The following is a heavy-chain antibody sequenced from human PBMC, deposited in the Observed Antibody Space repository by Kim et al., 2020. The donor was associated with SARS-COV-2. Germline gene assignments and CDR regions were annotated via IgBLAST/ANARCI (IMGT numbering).Heavy chain of an antibody. Sequence: YADSVRGRFPISRDNAKNTLYLEMNSLRAEDTAVYYCVRNGSGGTVNPWGQGTLVTVSS. D-gene: IGHD2-15*01. V-gene: IGHV3-74*01. CDR3: VRNGSGGTVNP. J-gene: IGHJ5*02.